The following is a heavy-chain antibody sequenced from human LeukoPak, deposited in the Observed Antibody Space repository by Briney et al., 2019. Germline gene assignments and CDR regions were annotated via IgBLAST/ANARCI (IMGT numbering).Heavy chain of an antibody. V-gene: IGHV3-30*04. D-gene: IGHD6-6*01. Sequence: PGGSLRLSCAASGFAFSTYALHWVRQAPGKGLEWVAVISYDDGSNKYYADSVKGRFTISRDNAKNSLFLQMNSLRVEDTAVYYCARRGGSSSRRSPIDYWGQGTLVTVSS. CDR2: ISYDDGSNK. J-gene: IGHJ4*02. CDR3: ARRGGSSSRRSPIDY. CDR1: GFAFSTYA.